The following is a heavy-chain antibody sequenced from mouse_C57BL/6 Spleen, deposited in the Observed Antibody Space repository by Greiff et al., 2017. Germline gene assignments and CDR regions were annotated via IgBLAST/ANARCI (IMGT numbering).Heavy chain of an antibody. V-gene: IGHV1-81*01. CDR3: ARKGGAYYSNPYAMDY. Sequence: QVQLKESGAELARPGASVKLSCKASGYTFTSYGISWVKQRTGQGLEWIGEIYPRSGNTYYNEQFKGKATLTADKSSSTAYMEIRSLTSEDSAVYFCARKGGAYYSNPYAMDYWGQGTSVTVSS. J-gene: IGHJ4*01. CDR2: IYPRSGNT. D-gene: IGHD2-5*01. CDR1: GYTFTSYG.